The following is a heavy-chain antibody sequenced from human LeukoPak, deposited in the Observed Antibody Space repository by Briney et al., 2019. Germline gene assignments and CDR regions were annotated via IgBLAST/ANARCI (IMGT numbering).Heavy chain of an antibody. J-gene: IGHJ6*03. CDR2: MNPNSGNT. V-gene: IGHV1-8*01. D-gene: IGHD2-8*02. CDR1: GYTFTSYD. CDR3: ARGSGVYYYYYYYMDV. Sequence: ASVKVSCKASGYTFTSYDINWGRQAPGQGLEWMGWMNPNSGNTGYAQKFQGRVTMTRNTSISTAYMELSSLRSEDTAVYYCARGSGVYYYYYYYMDVWGKGTTVTISS.